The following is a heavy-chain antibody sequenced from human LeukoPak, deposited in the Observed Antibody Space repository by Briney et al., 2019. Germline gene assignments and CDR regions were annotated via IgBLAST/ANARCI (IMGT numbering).Heavy chain of an antibody. Sequence: GGSLRLSCAASGFTFNSYSMNWVRQAPGKGLEWVSNIISRGDTTHYADSVKGRFTISRDNAKSSLFLQLNSLRAEDTAVYYCARGRGYCTGVSCDIDYWGQGTLVTVSS. V-gene: IGHV3-48*04. CDR1: GFTFNSYS. D-gene: IGHD2-8*02. CDR2: IISRGDTT. CDR3: ARGRGYCTGVSCDIDY. J-gene: IGHJ4*02.